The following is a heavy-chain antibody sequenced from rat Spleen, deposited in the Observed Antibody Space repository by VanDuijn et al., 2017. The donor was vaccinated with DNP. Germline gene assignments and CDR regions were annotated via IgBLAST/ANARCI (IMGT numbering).Heavy chain of an antibody. CDR3: TTSGYGYDGYPFAY. CDR2: IIYDGTTT. D-gene: IGHD1-12*03. CDR1: GFTFSDYA. J-gene: IGHJ3*01. V-gene: IGHV5S10*01. Sequence: EVQLAESGGGLVQPGNSLKLSCADSGFTFSDYAMAWVRQSPKKALEWVASIIYDGTTTYYRDSVKGRFTISRDNAKNTLFLQMDSLRSEDTATYYCTTSGYGYDGYPFAYWGQGTLVTVSS.